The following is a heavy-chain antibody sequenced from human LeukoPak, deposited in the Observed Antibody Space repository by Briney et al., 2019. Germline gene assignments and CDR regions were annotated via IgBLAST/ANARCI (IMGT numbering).Heavy chain of an antibody. V-gene: IGHV1-69*04. J-gene: IGHJ6*02. Sequence: SVKVSCKTSVGTFISSAITWVRQAPGQGLEWMGRIIPVLNITTYAQKFQGRVTITADTSTSTVYMEASSLRSEETAVYYCAKDQGLTAPPPYGLDVWGQGTTVIVTS. CDR2: IIPVLNIT. CDR3: AKDQGLTAPPPYGLDV. CDR1: VGTFISSA. D-gene: IGHD5-18*01.